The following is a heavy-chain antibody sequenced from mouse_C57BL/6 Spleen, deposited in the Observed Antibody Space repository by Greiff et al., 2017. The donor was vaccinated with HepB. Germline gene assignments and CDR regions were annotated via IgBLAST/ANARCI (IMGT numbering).Heavy chain of an antibody. Sequence: QVHVKQPGAELVKPGASVKLSCKASGYTFTSYWMHWVKQRPGQGLEWIGMIHPNSGSTNYNEKFKSKATLTVDKSSSTAYMQLSSLTSEDSAVYYCARRAYDGYSFDYWGQGTTLTVSS. J-gene: IGHJ2*01. V-gene: IGHV1-64*01. D-gene: IGHD2-3*01. CDR2: IHPNSGST. CDR1: GYTFTSYW. CDR3: ARRAYDGYSFDY.